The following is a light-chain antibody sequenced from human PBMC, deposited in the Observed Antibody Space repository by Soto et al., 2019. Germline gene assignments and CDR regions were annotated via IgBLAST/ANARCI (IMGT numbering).Light chain of an antibody. V-gene: IGKV1-9*01. Sequence: DIQLTQSPSFLSASMGDRVTITCRASQDINTYLAWYQQKQGQDPKPLIFAPTTLQNGLPSRFTGSGSWTEFTVTITSRQPEDFATYYCQQRTSYPITFGQGTRLEIK. CDR3: QQRTSYPIT. CDR2: APT. J-gene: IGKJ5*01. CDR1: QDINTY.